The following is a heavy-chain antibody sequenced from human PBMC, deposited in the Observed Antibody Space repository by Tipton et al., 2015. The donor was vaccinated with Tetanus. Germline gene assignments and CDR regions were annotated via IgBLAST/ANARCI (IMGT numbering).Heavy chain of an antibody. Sequence: TLSLTCAVYGASFSDYYWSWIRQAPGKGLEWIGEINHSGNTNHNPSLKSRVTLSVDTSKNQFSLKLNSVTAADTAVYYCARHLYGYWFDPWGQGALVTVSS. CDR1: GASFSDYY. V-gene: IGHV4-34*01. J-gene: IGHJ5*02. D-gene: IGHD5-24*01. CDR3: ARHLYGYWFDP. CDR2: INHSGNT.